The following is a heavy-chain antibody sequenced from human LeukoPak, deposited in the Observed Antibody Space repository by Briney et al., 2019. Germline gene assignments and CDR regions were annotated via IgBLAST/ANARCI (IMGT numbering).Heavy chain of an antibody. V-gene: IGHV4-59*01. CDR1: GGSISSYY. D-gene: IGHD3-3*01. CDR3: ARANDFWSGYYNLGVATSNNWFDP. J-gene: IGHJ5*02. CDR2: IYYSGST. Sequence: SETLSLTCTVPGGSISSYYWSWIRQPPGKVLEWIGYIYYSGSTNYNPSLKSRVTISVDTSKNQFSLKLSSVTAADTAVYYCARANDFWSGYYNLGVATSNNWFDPWGQGTLVTVSS.